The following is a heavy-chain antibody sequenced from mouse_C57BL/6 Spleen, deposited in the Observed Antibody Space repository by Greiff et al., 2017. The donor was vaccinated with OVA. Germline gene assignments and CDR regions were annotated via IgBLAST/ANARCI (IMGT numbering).Heavy chain of an antibody. Sequence: VQLKESGPELVKPGASVKISCKASGYSFTGYYMNWVKQSPEKSLEWIGGINPSTGGTTYNQKFKAKATLTVDKSSSTAYMQLKSLTSEDSAVYYCARRYFDVWGTGTTVTVSS. V-gene: IGHV1-42*01. CDR3: ARRYFDV. J-gene: IGHJ1*03. CDR1: GYSFTGYY. CDR2: INPSTGGT.